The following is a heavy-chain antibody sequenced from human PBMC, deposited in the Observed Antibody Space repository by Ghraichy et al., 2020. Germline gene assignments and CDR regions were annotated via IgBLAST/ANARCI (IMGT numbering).Heavy chain of an antibody. CDR1: GFTFSSYS. CDR3: ARSNYYGSGGYDYYYGMDV. J-gene: IGHJ6*02. Sequence: GGSLRLSCAASGFTFSSYSMNWVRQAPGKGLEWVSYISSRSSTIYYADSVKGRFTISRDNAKNSLYLQMNSLRDEDTAVYYCARSNYYGSGGYDYYYGMDVWGQGTTVTVSS. CDR2: ISSRSSTI. V-gene: IGHV3-48*02. D-gene: IGHD3-10*01.